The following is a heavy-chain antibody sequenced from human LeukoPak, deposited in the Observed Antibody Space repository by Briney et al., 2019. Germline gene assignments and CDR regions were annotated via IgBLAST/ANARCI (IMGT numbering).Heavy chain of an antibody. Sequence: SETLSLTCAVYGXSFSGYYWSWIRQPPGKGLEWIGEINHSGSTNYNPSLKSRVTISVDTSKNQFSLKLSSVTAADTAVYYCASWSDPAIETRYYFDYWGQGTLVTVSS. V-gene: IGHV4-34*01. J-gene: IGHJ4*02. CDR3: ASWSDPAIETRYYFDY. CDR1: GXSFSGYY. CDR2: INHSGST. D-gene: IGHD3-3*01.